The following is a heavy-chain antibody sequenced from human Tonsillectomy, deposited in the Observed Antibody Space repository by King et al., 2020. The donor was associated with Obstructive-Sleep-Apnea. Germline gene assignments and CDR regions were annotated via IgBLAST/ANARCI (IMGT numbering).Heavy chain of an antibody. V-gene: IGHV4-59*08. CDR3: ARHLVLTGSLLPRFFDY. Sequence: QLQESGPGLVKPSETLSLTCTVSGGSISSYYWSWIRQPPGKGLEWIGYIYYSGSTNYNPSLKSRVTISVDTSKNQFSQKLSSVTAADTAVYYCARHLVLTGSLLPRFFDYWGQGTLVTVSS. CDR1: GGSISSYY. J-gene: IGHJ4*02. CDR2: IYYSGST. D-gene: IGHD3-9*01.